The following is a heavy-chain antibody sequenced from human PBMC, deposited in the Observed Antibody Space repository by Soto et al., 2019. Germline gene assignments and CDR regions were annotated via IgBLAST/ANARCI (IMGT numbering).Heavy chain of an antibody. V-gene: IGHV3-48*03. CDR2: ISDSGGTV. Sequence: GGSLRLSCTGSGFPFDDFAINWVRQAPGQGLEWVSYISDSGGTVYYADSVKGRFTVSRDNAQNSVYLQMNSLRTEDTAVYYCARDLLHYDFWSGYSAYFYYGMDVWGPGTTVTVSS. CDR3: ARDLLHYDFWSGYSAYFYYGMDV. D-gene: IGHD3-3*01. CDR1: GFPFDDFA. J-gene: IGHJ6*02.